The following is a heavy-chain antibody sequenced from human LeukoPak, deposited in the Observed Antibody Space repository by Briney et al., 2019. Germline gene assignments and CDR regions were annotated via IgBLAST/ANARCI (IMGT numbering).Heavy chain of an antibody. Sequence: GGSLRLSCASSGFTFSAYHMNWVRQAPGKGLEWISFISSDSGTLYYADPMKGRFTIPRDNAANSLYLQMNNLRDEDTAVYYCARRDPFDYWGQGTMVTVSS. J-gene: IGHJ4*02. CDR2: ISSDSGTL. CDR3: ARRDPFDY. CDR1: GFTFSAYH. V-gene: IGHV3-48*02.